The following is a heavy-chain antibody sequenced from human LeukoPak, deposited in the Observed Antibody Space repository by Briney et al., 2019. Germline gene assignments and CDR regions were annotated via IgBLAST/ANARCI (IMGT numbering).Heavy chain of an antibody. CDR1: GYTFIHYG. Sequence: ASVKVSCKACGYTFIHYGVNWVRRAPGRGREGMGWIRSYNWNENYAQSLQGRITMTTDTSTSTAYMELRSMRSDDTAVYYCARHRLHRLYYDSNGYYHDAFDIWGQGTMVTVSS. D-gene: IGHD3-22*01. CDR3: ARHRLHRLYYDSNGYYHDAFDI. J-gene: IGHJ3*02. V-gene: IGHV1-18*01. CDR2: IRSYNWNE.